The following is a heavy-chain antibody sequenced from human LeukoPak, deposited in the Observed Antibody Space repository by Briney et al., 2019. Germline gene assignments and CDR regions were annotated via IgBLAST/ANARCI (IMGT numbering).Heavy chain of an antibody. V-gene: IGHV1-2*02. CDR3: AINYSGSYYDWAFDY. Sequence: ASVTVSCKASGYTFTVYYMHWVRQAPGQGLEWMGWINPNSGGTNYAQKFQGRVTMTRDTSISTAYMELSRLRSDDTAVYYCAINYSGSYYDWAFDYWGQGTLVTVSS. J-gene: IGHJ4*02. CDR1: GYTFTVYY. D-gene: IGHD1-26*01. CDR2: INPNSGGT.